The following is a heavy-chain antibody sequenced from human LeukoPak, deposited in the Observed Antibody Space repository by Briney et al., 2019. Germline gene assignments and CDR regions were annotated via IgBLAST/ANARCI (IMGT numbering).Heavy chain of an antibody. J-gene: IGHJ4*02. CDR2: ISGSGGST. V-gene: IGHV3-23*01. CDR3: AKDDSSSWYSYYFDY. CDR1: GFSFSSSA. D-gene: IGHD6-13*01. Sequence: GGSLRLSCAASGFSFSSSAMTWVRQAPGKGLEWVSAISGSGGSTYYADSVKGRFTISRDNSKNTLYLQMNSLRAEDTAVYYCAKDDSSSWYSYYFDYWGQGTLVTVSS.